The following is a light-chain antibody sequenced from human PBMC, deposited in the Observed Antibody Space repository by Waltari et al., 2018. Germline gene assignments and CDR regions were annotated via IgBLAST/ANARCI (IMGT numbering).Light chain of an antibody. CDR3: QAWDRGTWV. CDR1: ELGDKY. V-gene: IGLV3-1*01. Sequence: SVSPGQTASITCSGAELGDKYACWYQQKPGQSPVLVIYQDTKRPSGIPERFSGSSSGNTATLTIRGTQAMDEADYYCQAWDRGTWVFGGGTKLTVL. CDR2: QDT. J-gene: IGLJ3*02.